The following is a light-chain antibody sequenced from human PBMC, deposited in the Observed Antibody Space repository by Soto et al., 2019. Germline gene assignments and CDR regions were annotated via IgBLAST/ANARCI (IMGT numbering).Light chain of an antibody. J-gene: IGKJ5*01. Sequence: EIVLTQSPATLSLSPGERATLSCRASQSVSSYLAWYQQKPGQAPRILIYDASNRATGIPARFSGSGSGTDFTLTISSLEPEDFAVYYCQQRSNLITFGQGTRLEIK. CDR1: QSVSSY. V-gene: IGKV3-11*01. CDR3: QQRSNLIT. CDR2: DAS.